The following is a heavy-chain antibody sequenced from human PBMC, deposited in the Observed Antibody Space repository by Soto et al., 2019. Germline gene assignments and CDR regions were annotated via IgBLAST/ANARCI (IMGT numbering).Heavy chain of an antibody. D-gene: IGHD5-12*01. V-gene: IGHV4-39*01. J-gene: IGHJ4*02. CDR2: IYYSGST. CDR1: GGSIDSSSYH. CDR3: ARHIYSGYDLTVFDY. Sequence: SETLSLTCTVSGGSIDSSSYHWAWIRQPPVKGLEWIGSIYYSGSTYYNPSLKSRVTISVDTSKNQFSLKLSSVTAADTAVYYCARHIYSGYDLTVFDYWGQGTPVTVSS.